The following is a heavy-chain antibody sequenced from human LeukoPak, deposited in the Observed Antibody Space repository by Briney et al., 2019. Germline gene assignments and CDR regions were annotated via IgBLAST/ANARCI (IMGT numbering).Heavy chain of an antibody. CDR3: ARDLQYSSGWYAWGLASDNYFDY. J-gene: IGHJ4*02. CDR2: IKPSGGDT. V-gene: IGHV1-46*01. D-gene: IGHD6-19*01. Sequence: ASVKVSCKTSGYTFTDYNLHWVRQAPGQRLEWMGIIKPSGGDTSYAQTFQGRVFMTRDTSTSTVYMELSSLKSEDTAVYYCARDLQYSSGWYAWGLASDNYFDYWGQGTLVTVSS. CDR1: GYTFTDYN.